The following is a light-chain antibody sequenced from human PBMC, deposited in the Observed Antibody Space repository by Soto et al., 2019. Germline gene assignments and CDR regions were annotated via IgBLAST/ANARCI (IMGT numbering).Light chain of an antibody. CDR1: SSNIGGYNV. J-gene: IGLJ1*01. CDR3: SSDTYSSQSV. Sequence: QSALTQPASVSGSPGQSITISCSGTSSNIGGYNVVSWYQQHPGKAPKVIVYEGIKRPSGVSDRFSGSTSGSTASLTISGLQAEDEADYYCSSDTYSSQSVFGTGTKLAVL. CDR2: EGI. V-gene: IGLV2-14*02.